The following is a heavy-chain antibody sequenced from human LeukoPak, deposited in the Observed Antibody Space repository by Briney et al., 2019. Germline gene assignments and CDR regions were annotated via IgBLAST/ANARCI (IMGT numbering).Heavy chain of an antibody. D-gene: IGHD3-22*01. Sequence: GGSLRLSCAASGFTVSSNYMSWVRQAPGKGLEWVSVIYSGGSTYYADSVKGRFTISRDSSKNTLYLQMNSLRAEDTAVYYCARGPEPHDSSGYYPDYWGQGTLVTVSS. CDR2: IYSGGST. V-gene: IGHV3-53*01. CDR3: ARGPEPHDSSGYYPDY. J-gene: IGHJ4*02. CDR1: GFTVSSNY.